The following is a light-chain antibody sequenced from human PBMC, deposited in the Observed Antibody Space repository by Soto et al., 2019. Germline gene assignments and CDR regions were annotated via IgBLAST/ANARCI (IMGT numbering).Light chain of an antibody. CDR1: SSNIGKNY. CDR3: GTWDSTLSAEV. V-gene: IGLV1-51*01. J-gene: IGLJ3*02. CDR2: DNN. Sequence: QSVLTQPPSVSAAPGQKVTISCSGSSSNIGKNYVSWYQQVPGTAPKLLIYDNNKRPSGIPDRFSASRSGTSATLGITGLQTGDEADYYCGTWDSTLSAEVFGGGTKLTVL.